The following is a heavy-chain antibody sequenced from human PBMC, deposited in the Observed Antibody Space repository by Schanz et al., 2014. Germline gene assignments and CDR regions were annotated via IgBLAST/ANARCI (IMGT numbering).Heavy chain of an antibody. V-gene: IGHV3-7*03. CDR1: GFTFGNFF. CDR3: AKDCPSDYGDHCFDF. J-gene: IGHJ4*02. D-gene: IGHD4-17*01. CDR2: IKQDGIEK. Sequence: EVQLVESGGGLVQPGGSLRLSCAASGFTFGNFFMSWVRQAPGKGLEWVANIKQDGIEKYYVDSVKGRFTISRDNSKNTLYLQMNSLRAEDTAVYYCAKDCPSDYGDHCFDFWGQGTLVTVSS.